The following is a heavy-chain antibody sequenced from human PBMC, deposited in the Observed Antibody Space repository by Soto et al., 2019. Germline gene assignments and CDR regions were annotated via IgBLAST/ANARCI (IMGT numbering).Heavy chain of an antibody. CDR1: GFTFTNHN. D-gene: IGHD2-21*01. Sequence: EVQLVESGGGLVKPGGSLRLSCAASGFTFTNHNMNWVRQAPGKGLEWVSSISSSSSFRNYADSVKGRFSISRDNDKNLVYVQMDSLRAEDTAVYYCARDPPLSVLVVVATDDFWGQGTLVTVSS. CDR2: ISSSSSFR. V-gene: IGHV3-21*02. J-gene: IGHJ4*02. CDR3: ARDPPLSVLVVVATDDF.